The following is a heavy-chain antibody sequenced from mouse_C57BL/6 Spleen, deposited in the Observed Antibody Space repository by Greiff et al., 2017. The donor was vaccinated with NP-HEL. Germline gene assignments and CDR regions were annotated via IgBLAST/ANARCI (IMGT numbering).Heavy chain of an antibody. J-gene: IGHJ3*01. Sequence: DVQLQESGGGLVQPGGSMKLSCAASGFTFSDAWMDWVRQSPEKGLEWVAEIRNKANNHATYYAESVKGRFTISRDDSKSSVYLQMNSLRAEDTGIYYCTRNYGSSLAWFAYWGQGTLVTVSA. CDR2: IRNKANNHAT. D-gene: IGHD1-1*01. V-gene: IGHV6-6*01. CDR3: TRNYGSSLAWFAY. CDR1: GFTFSDAW.